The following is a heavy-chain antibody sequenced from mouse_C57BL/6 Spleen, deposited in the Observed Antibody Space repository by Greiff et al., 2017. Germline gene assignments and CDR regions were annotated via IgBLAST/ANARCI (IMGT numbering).Heavy chain of an antibody. V-gene: IGHV1-26*01. CDR2: INPNNGGT. J-gene: IGHJ3*01. Sequence: EVQLQQSGPELVKPGASVKISCKASGYTFTDYYMNWVKQSHGKSLEWIGDINPNNGGTSYNQKFKGKATLTVAKSSSTAYMELRSLTAEDAAVYYCARGQDYYGISYGFAYWGQGTLVTVSA. CDR3: ARGQDYYGISYGFAY. CDR1: GYTFTDYY. D-gene: IGHD1-1*01.